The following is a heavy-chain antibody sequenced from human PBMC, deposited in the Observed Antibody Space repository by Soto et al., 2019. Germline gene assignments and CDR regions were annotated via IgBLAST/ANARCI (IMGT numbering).Heavy chain of an antibody. CDR3: ARDLWGSWTVDY. CDR2: IHPSGETT. V-gene: IGHV1-46*02. J-gene: IGHJ4*02. Sequence: QVQLVQSGAEVKEPGASVRVSCKASGYTFQNYHMHWVRQAHGQGLEWMGIIHPSGETTTYAQRFQGRLAMTRDTSMRTAYMELSSLTSEDTAVYYCARDLWGSWTVDYWGQGTLVTVSS. D-gene: IGHD3-16*01. CDR1: GYTFQNYH.